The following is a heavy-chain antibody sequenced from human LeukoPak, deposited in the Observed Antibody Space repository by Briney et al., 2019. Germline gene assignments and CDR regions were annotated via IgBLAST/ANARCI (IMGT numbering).Heavy chain of an antibody. J-gene: IGHJ4*02. CDR2: INAANGNT. CDR3: ARGYSTSWYGPSLDY. D-gene: IGHD6-13*01. Sequence: ASVKVSCKASGYTFTSYAMHWVRQAPGQSLEWMGWINAANGNTKYSQYFQGRVTITWDTSASTAYMELSSLRSDDMAVYYCARGYSTSWYGPSLDYWGQGTLVTVSS. CDR1: GYTFTSYA. V-gene: IGHV1-3*03.